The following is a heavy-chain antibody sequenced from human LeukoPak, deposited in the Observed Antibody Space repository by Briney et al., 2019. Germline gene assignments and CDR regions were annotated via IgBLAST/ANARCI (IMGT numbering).Heavy chain of an antibody. CDR3: AKRYSSSWFDY. D-gene: IGHD6-13*01. Sequence: SETLSLTCTVSGGSISSSSYYWGWIRQPPGKGLEWIGSIYYSGSTYYNPSLKSRVTISVDTSKNQFSLKLSSATAADTAVYYCAKRYSSSWFDYWGQGTLVTVSS. CDR1: GGSISSSSYY. J-gene: IGHJ5*01. V-gene: IGHV4-39*07. CDR2: IYYSGST.